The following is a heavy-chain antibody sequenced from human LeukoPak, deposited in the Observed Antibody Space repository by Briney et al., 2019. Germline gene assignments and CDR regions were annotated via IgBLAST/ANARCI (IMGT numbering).Heavy chain of an antibody. CDR2: IYWDDDK. D-gene: IGHD5-12*01. V-gene: IGHV2-5*02. J-gene: IGHJ4*02. CDR1: GFSLSTSGVG. Sequence: KESGPTLVKPTQTLTLTCTFSGFSLSTSGVGVGWIRQPPGKALEWLALIYWDDDKRYSPSLKSRLTITKDTSKNQVALTMTNMDPVDTATYYRAHSLQWLRQYYFDYWGQVTLVTVSS. CDR3: AHSLQWLRQYYFDY.